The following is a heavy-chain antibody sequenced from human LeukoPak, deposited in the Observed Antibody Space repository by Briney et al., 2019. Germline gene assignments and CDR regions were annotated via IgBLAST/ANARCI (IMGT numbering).Heavy chain of an antibody. CDR2: IKQDGSEK. J-gene: IGHJ4*02. Sequence: TGGSLRLSCAASGFTFSSDWMSWVRQAPGKGLEWGANIKQDGSEKYYVASVKGRFTISRDNAKNSLYLQMNSLRAEDTGVYYCARGSIWFGDNYFDYWGQGTLVTVSS. V-gene: IGHV3-7*01. CDR3: ARGSIWFGDNYFDY. D-gene: IGHD3-10*01. CDR1: GFTFSSDW.